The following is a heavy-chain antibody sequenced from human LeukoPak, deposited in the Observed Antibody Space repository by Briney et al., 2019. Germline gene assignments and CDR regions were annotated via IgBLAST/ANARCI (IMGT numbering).Heavy chain of an antibody. V-gene: IGHV4-34*01. J-gene: IGHJ6*03. Sequence: SETLSLTCAVYGGSFSGYYWSWIRQPPGKGLEWIGEINHSGSTNYNPSLKSRVTISVDTSKNQFSLKLSSVTAADTAVYYRARGRGSGSYFYYYYYMDAWGRGTTVTVSS. CDR1: GGSFSGYY. D-gene: IGHD3-10*01. CDR3: ARGRGSGSYFYYYYYMDA. CDR2: INHSGST.